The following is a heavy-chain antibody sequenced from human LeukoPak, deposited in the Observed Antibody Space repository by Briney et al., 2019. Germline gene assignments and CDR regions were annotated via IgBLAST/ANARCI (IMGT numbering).Heavy chain of an antibody. CDR1: GFTFSSYS. V-gene: IGHV3-48*01. CDR2: ISSSSSTI. CDR3: ARGGNYDFWSGYTQNWFDP. J-gene: IGHJ5*02. Sequence: VGSLRLSCAASGFTFSSYSMNWVRQAPGKGLEWVSYISSSSSTIYYADSVKGRFTISRDNAKNSLYLQMNSLRAEDTAVYYCARGGNYDFWSGYTQNWFDPWGQGTLVTVSS. D-gene: IGHD3-3*01.